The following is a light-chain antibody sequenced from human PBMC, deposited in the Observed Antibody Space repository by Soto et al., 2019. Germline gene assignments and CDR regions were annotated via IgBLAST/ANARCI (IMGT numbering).Light chain of an antibody. V-gene: IGLV2-18*02. CDR3: SSYTSSNTYV. CDR2: EVS. CDR1: SSDVGSYNR. Sequence: QSVLTQPPSVSGSPGQSVAISCTGTSSDVGSYNRVSWYQQPPGTAPKVMIYEVSDRPSGVPDRFSGSKSGNTASLTISGLQAEDEADYYCSSYTSSNTYVFGTGTKVTVL. J-gene: IGLJ1*01.